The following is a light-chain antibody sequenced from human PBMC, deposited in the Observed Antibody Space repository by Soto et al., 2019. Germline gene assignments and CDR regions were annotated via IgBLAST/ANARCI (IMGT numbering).Light chain of an antibody. J-gene: IGKJ1*01. CDR1: QDISGS. CDR3: QHYNSYSEA. V-gene: IGKV1-5*03. CDR2: KAS. Sequence: IQLTQSPSSLSASLGDRVSITCRASQDISGSLAWYQQRPGKAPKLLIYKASTLKSGVPSRFSGSGSGTEFTLTISSLQPDDFATYYCQHYNSYSEAFGQGTKVDI.